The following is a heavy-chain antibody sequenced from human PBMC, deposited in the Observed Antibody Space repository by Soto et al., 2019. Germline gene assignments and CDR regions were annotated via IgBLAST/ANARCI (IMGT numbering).Heavy chain of an antibody. CDR2: INPNSDGT. D-gene: IGHD6-13*01. CDR3: ARAVAAAGHYFDY. V-gene: IGHV1-2*02. Sequence: ASVKVSCKASGYTFTGYYIHWVRQAPGQGLEWMGWINPNSDGTKYAQKFQGRVTMTRDTSISTAYMDLSSLRSDDTAVYYCARAVAAAGHYFDYWGQGTLVTVYS. J-gene: IGHJ4*02. CDR1: GYTFTGYY.